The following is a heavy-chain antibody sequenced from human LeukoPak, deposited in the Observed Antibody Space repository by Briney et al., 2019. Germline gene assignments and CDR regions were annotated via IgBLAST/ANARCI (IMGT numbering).Heavy chain of an antibody. J-gene: IGHJ4*02. Sequence: PSETLSLTCSVSGGCISSYYWSWIRQPPGKGLEWIGYIYTSGSTNYNPSLKSRVTISVDTSKNQFSLKLSSVTAADTAVYYCARRTWGVYYFDYWGQGTLVTVSS. CDR3: ARRTWGVYYFDY. D-gene: IGHD3-10*01. CDR2: IYTSGST. CDR1: GGCISSYY. V-gene: IGHV4-4*09.